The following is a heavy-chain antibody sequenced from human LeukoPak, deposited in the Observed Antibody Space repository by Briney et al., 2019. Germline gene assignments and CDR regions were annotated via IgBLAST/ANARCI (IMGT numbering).Heavy chain of an antibody. Sequence: AGGSLRLSCAASGFTFSDYYRSWIRQAPGKGLEWVSYISSSGSTIYYADSVKGRFTISRDNAKNSLYLQMNSLRAEDTAVYYCAKVGPRSSSWYSLNWFDPWGQGTLVTVSS. V-gene: IGHV3-11*04. CDR1: GFTFSDYY. CDR3: AKVGPRSSSWYSLNWFDP. J-gene: IGHJ5*02. CDR2: ISSSGSTI. D-gene: IGHD6-13*01.